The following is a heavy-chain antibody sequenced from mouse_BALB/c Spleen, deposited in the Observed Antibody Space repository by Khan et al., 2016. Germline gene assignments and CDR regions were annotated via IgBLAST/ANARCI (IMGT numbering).Heavy chain of an antibody. J-gene: IGHJ3*01. V-gene: IGHV3-8*02. CDR1: GDSITSGH. Sequence: EVQLQESGPSLAKPSQTLSLTCSVPGDSITSGHWNWIRKFPGNKFDFMGYISHSGDSYYNPSLKSRISITRDTSKNQYYLQLNSVITEDTATYXCATWDYYGSAFAYWGQGTLVTVSA. D-gene: IGHD1-2*01. CDR3: ATWDYYGSAFAY. CDR2: ISHSGDS.